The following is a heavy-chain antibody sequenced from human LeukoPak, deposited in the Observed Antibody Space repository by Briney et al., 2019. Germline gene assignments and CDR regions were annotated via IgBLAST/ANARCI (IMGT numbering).Heavy chain of an antibody. CDR1: GFIFSGYG. J-gene: IGHJ1*01. CDR3: AKDRIVISFGDVSKH. CDR2: IAHDESTI. V-gene: IGHV3-30*18. D-gene: IGHD3-10*01. Sequence: GGSLRLSCAASGFIFSGYGMHWVRQAPGKGLEWVALIAHDESTIHYADSVKGRFTISRDNSKKTLYLQMNNLRVEDTAIYYCAKDRIVISFGDVSKHWGEGTVDPVSS.